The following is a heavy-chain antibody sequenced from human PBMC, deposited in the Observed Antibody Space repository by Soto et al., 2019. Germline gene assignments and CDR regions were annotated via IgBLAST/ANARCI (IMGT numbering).Heavy chain of an antibody. CDR2: MSYDGTNT. J-gene: IGHJ4*02. Sequence: PGGSLRLSCTASGFMFSAYAMLWVRQAPGKGLESVAAMSYDGTNTYYADSEKGRFTISRDNSKNTLFLQMSSLTAEDSAVYYCAKGGIVGVRCPRGVFDYWGQGTLVPVSS. V-gene: IGHV3-30-3*01. CDR3: AKGGIVGVRCPRGVFDY. CDR1: GFMFSAYA. D-gene: IGHD2-2*01.